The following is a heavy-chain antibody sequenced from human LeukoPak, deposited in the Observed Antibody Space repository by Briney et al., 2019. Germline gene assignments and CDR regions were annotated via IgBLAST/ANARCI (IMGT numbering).Heavy chain of an antibody. Sequence: GGSLRLFCAASGFTFSSYGMSWVRQAPGKGLEWVSAISGSGGSTYYADSVKGRFTISRDNSKNTLYLQMNSLRAEDTAVYYCAKDNWNYGNWFDPWGQGTLVTVSS. V-gene: IGHV3-23*01. CDR2: ISGSGGST. J-gene: IGHJ5*02. CDR3: AKDNWNYGNWFDP. CDR1: GFTFSSYG. D-gene: IGHD1-7*01.